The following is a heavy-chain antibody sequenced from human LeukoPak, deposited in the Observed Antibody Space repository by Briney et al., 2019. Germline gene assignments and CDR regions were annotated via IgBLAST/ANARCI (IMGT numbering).Heavy chain of an antibody. CDR2: ISYDGSNK. J-gene: IGHJ4*02. CDR3: ARATAAIGYPSFDY. Sequence: PGRSLRLSCAASGFTFSSYGMPWVRQAPGKGLEWVAVISYDGSNKYYADSVKGRFTISRDNSKNTLYLQMNSLRAEDTAVYYCARATAAIGYPSFDYWGQGTLVTVSS. D-gene: IGHD2-2*02. V-gene: IGHV3-30*03. CDR1: GFTFSSYG.